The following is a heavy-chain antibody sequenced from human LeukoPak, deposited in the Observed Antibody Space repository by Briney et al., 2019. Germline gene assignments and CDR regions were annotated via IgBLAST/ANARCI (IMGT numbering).Heavy chain of an antibody. D-gene: IGHD2/OR15-2a*01. J-gene: IGHJ5*02. V-gene: IGHV3-53*01. CDR3: APYFSNRGGLDP. CDR2: IYSSGTT. CDR1: GFILSSNY. Sequence: GGSLRLSCAASGFILSSNYMSWVRQAPGKGLEWVSIIYSSGTTYYADSVRGRFTISRDNPKNTLYLQMNSLTAEDTAVYYCAPYFSNRGGLDPWGQGTLVTVSS.